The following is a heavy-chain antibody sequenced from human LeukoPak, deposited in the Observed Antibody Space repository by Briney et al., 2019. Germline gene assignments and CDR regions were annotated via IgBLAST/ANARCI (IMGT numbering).Heavy chain of an antibody. CDR1: GFTFNNYL. J-gene: IGHJ4*02. CDR3: ASQLGYCDDGACYFDS. Sequence: GGSLRLSCAASGFTFNNYLMTWVRQVPGKGLEWVSSINGDGGATSYADSVRGRFTISRDNSKTTLFLQMDSLRAEDTALYYCASQLGYCDDGACYFDSWGQGTLVTVSS. CDR2: INGDGGAT. D-gene: IGHD2-8*01. V-gene: IGHV3-23*01.